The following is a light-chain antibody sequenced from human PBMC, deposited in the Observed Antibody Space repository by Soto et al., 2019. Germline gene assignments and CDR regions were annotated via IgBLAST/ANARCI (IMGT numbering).Light chain of an antibody. CDR2: AVS. CDR1: SSDIGSYNH. V-gene: IGLV2-14*03. J-gene: IGLJ1*01. CDR3: ISYTDRQSYL. Sequence: QSALTQPASVFGSPGQSITISCSGTSSDIGSYNHVAWYQQFPGKSPKLMIYAVSDRPSGVSDRFSGSRSGITASLTISGLQTEDEADYYCISYTDRQSYLFGTGTKVTVL.